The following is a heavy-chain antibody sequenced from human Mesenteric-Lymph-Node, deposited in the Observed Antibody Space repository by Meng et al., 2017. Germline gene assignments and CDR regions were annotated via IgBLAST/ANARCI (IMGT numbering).Heavy chain of an antibody. D-gene: IGHD4-17*01. Sequence: QAPLQESGPRLVTPSQPLSLPCTVSGGSISSGNPYWSWIRQHPGKGLEYIGYIYSSGSTYYNPSLKSRVIISVDTSKNQFSLRLNSVTAADTAVYYCASLYGDSSVWYLDLWGRGTLVTVSS. CDR1: GGSISSGNPY. J-gene: IGHJ2*01. V-gene: IGHV4-31*03. CDR2: IYSSGST. CDR3: ASLYGDSSVWYLDL.